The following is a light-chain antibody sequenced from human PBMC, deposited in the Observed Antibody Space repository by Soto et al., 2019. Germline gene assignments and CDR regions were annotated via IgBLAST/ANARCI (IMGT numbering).Light chain of an antibody. J-gene: IGLJ2*01. V-gene: IGLV2-14*03. Sequence: QSALTQPASVSGSPGQSITISCTGTNSDVGRYKLVSWYQQHPGKAPKLMIFDVTNRPSGVSNRFSGSKSGNTASLTISGLQAEDEADYYCSSYTTSSTLIFGGGTKLT. CDR3: SSYTTSSTLI. CDR2: DVT. CDR1: NSDVGRYKL.